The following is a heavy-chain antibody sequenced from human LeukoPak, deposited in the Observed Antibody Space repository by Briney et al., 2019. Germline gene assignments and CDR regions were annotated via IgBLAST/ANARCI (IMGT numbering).Heavy chain of an antibody. D-gene: IGHD4-23*01. CDR2: IYYSGST. V-gene: IGHV4-31*03. J-gene: IGHJ4*02. Sequence: SETLSLTCTVSGGSISSGGYYWSWIRQHPGKGLEWIGYIYYSGSTYYNPSLKSRVTISVDTSKNQFSLKLSSVTAADTAVYYCARYDYGGNLYYFDYCGQGTLVTVPS. CDR1: GGSISSGGYY. CDR3: ARYDYGGNLYYFDY.